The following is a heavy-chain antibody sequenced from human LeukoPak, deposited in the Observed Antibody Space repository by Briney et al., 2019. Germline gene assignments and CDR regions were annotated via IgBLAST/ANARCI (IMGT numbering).Heavy chain of an antibody. CDR1: GFIFNSYG. CDR2: IWFDGSNK. Sequence: GGSLRLSCSASGFIFNSYGMHRVRQAPGEGLEWVAVIWFDGSNKLYADSVKGRFTISRDNSKNTLSLQMNSLRAEDTAVYYCAREILVPAAIGAHGFDYWGQGILVTVSS. V-gene: IGHV3-33*01. J-gene: IGHJ4*02. D-gene: IGHD2-2*01. CDR3: AREILVPAAIGAHGFDY.